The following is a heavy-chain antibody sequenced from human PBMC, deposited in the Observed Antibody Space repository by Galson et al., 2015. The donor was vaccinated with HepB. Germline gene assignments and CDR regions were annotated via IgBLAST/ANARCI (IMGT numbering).Heavy chain of an antibody. CDR1: GFTFSSYA. V-gene: IGHV3-49*03. Sequence: SLRLSCAASGFTFSSYAMSWFRQAPGKGLEWVGFIRSKAYGGTTEYAASVKGRFTISRDDSKSIAYLQMNSLKTEDTAVYYCTRSDSEQQLVRAFDYWGQGTLVTVSS. D-gene: IGHD6-13*01. CDR2: IRSKAYGGTT. J-gene: IGHJ4*02. CDR3: TRSDSEQQLVRAFDY.